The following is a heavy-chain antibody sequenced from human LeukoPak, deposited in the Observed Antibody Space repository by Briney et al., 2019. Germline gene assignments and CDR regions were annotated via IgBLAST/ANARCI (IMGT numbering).Heavy chain of an antibody. CDR2: IKSKTDGGTT. V-gene: IGHV3-15*01. Sequence: GGSLRLSCAASGFTFSNAWMSWARQAPGKGLEWVGRIKSKTDGGTTEYAAPLKGRFTISRDDSKNTLYLQMNSLKTEDTAVYYCTTDHGRALYDILTGYYYNYWGQGTLVTVSS. D-gene: IGHD3-9*01. CDR1: GFTFSNAW. J-gene: IGHJ4*02. CDR3: TTDHGRALYDILTGYYYNY.